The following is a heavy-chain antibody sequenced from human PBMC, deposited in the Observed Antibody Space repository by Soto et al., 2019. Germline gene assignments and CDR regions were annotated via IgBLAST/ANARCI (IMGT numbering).Heavy chain of an antibody. CDR2: INPSDGSS. D-gene: IGHD6-13*01. CDR3: ARGQTIAAALSMDV. Sequence: QVQLVQSGAEAKKPGASVRISCKASGYIFAKTYMYWVRQAPGQGPEWMGLINPSDGSSINAQKFQGRLTITSDTSTGTVYMDLSGLRPEDTAVYFCARGQTIAAALSMDVWGQGTTVIGSS. J-gene: IGHJ6*02. V-gene: IGHV1-46*01. CDR1: GYIFAKTY.